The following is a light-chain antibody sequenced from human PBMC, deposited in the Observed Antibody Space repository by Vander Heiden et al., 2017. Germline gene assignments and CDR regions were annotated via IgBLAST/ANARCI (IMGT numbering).Light chain of an antibody. CDR1: QGISSY. CDR2: AAS. CDR3: QQLNSYPGGIT. V-gene: IGKV1-9*01. Sequence: DIQLTQSPSFLSASVGDRVTITCRASQGISSYLAWYQQKPGKAPKLLIYAASTLQSGVPSRFSGSGSGTEFTLTISSLQPEDFATYYCQQLNSYPGGITFGSGTKVDIK. J-gene: IGKJ3*01.